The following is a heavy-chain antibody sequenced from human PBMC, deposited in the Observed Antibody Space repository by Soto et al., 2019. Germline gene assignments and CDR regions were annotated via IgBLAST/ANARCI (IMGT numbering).Heavy chain of an antibody. Sequence: QLQLQESGPGLVKTSETLSLTCTVSGGSISSSSYYWGWLRQPPGKGLEWIGSSYYSGSTYHNPSLKTRVTISVDTSKNHFSLKLSSVTAADTAVYYGARHEVQWLSLDYWGQGTLVTVSS. V-gene: IGHV4-39*01. CDR1: GGSISSSSYY. CDR2: SYYSGST. D-gene: IGHD3-22*01. J-gene: IGHJ4*02. CDR3: ARHEVQWLSLDY.